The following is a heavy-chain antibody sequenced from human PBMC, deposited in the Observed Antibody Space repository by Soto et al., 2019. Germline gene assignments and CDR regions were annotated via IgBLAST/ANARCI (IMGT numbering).Heavy chain of an antibody. CDR1: GFSLSTSGVG. D-gene: IGHD1-1*01. CDR2: IYWNDDK. J-gene: IGHJ5*02. Sequence: QITLKESGPTLVKPTQTLTLTCTFSGFSLSTSGVGVGWIRQPPGKALEWLALIYWNDDKRYSPSLKSRLTITKDTPKNQVVLTMTNMDPVDTATYYCAHRLVQLERKVGSWFDPWGQGTLVTVSS. CDR3: AHRLVQLERKVGSWFDP. V-gene: IGHV2-5*01.